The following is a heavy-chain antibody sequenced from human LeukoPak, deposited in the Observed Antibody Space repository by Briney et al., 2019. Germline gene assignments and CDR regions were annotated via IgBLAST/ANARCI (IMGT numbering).Heavy chain of an antibody. J-gene: IGHJ4*02. CDR2: IYSSGTT. CDR3: ARGEDYGGNLYEY. CDR1: GGSLSSYY. D-gene: IGHD4-23*01. V-gene: IGHV4-59*08. Sequence: SETLSLTCTVSGGSLSSYYWSWIRQPPGKGLEWIGYIYSSGTTNYNPPLKSRITMSLDTSRNQFSLRLSSVTAADTAVYYCARGEDYGGNLYEYWGQGTLVTVSS.